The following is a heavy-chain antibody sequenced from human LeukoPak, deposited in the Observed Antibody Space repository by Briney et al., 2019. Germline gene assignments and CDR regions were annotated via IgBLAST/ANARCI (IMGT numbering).Heavy chain of an antibody. J-gene: IGHJ4*02. CDR3: ARDMVGYSNGPALFDY. V-gene: IGHV3-48*01. Sequence: QPGGSLRLSCAASGLTFITYTMNWVRQAPGKGLEWVSYISSSSNTIYYADSVKGRFTISRDNAKNSLYLQMNSLRAEDTAVYYCARDMVGYSNGPALFDYWGQGTLVTVSS. CDR1: GLTFITYT. D-gene: IGHD6-19*01. CDR2: ISSSSNTI.